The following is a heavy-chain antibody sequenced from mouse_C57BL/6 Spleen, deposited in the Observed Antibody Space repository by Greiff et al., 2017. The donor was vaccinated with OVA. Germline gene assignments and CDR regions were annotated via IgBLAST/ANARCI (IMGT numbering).Heavy chain of an antibody. D-gene: IGHD2-4*01. CDR3: ARGDYEYDGDY. Sequence: VQLQQSGAELVKPGASVKISCKASGYAFSSYWMNWVKKRPGKGLEWIGQIYPGDGDTNYNGKFKGKATRTADKSSSTAYMQLSSLNSEDSAVYFSARGDYEYDGDYWGQGTTLTVSS. J-gene: IGHJ2*01. CDR2: IYPGDGDT. CDR1: GYAFSSYW. V-gene: IGHV1-80*01.